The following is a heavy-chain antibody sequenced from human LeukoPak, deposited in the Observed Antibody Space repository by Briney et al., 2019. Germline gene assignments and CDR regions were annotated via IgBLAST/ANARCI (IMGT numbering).Heavy chain of an antibody. CDR3: ARDQYDTWSRRGNFDS. CDR1: GFTFSGYA. CDR2: IFASGSTT. D-gene: IGHD3-3*01. J-gene: IGHJ4*02. V-gene: IGHV3-23*03. Sequence: GGSLRLSCAASGFTFSGYAMNWVRQAPGKGLEWVSLIFASGSTTKYADSVKGRFTISRDNSKNTLYLQMNSLRAEDTAVYYCARDQYDTWSRRGNFDSWGQGTLVIVSS.